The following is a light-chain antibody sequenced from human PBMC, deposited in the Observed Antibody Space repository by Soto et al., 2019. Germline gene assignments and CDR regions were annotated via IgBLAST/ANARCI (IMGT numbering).Light chain of an antibody. CDR1: SSDVGGYNY. CDR3: SSCKSSSTYV. Sequence: QSALTQPASVSGSPGQSITISCTGTSSDVGGYNYVSWYQQHPGKAPKLMIYEVSNRPSGVSNRFSGSKSGNTASLTISGLQAEDEAPYYCSSCKSSSTYVFGTGTKVTVL. V-gene: IGLV2-14*01. J-gene: IGLJ1*01. CDR2: EVS.